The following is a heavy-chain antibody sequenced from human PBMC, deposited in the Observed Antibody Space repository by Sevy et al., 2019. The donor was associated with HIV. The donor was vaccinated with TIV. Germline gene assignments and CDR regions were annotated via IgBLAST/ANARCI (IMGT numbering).Heavy chain of an antibody. CDR3: ATASKNILTGPYYYYGMDV. Sequence: ASVKVSCKVSGYTLTELSMHWVRQAPGKGLEWMGGFDPEDGETTYAQKFQGRVTMTEDTSTDTAYMEMSSLRSKDTAVYYCATASKNILTGPYYYYGMDVWGQGTTVTVSS. CDR1: GYTLTELS. CDR2: FDPEDGET. D-gene: IGHD3-9*01. J-gene: IGHJ6*02. V-gene: IGHV1-24*01.